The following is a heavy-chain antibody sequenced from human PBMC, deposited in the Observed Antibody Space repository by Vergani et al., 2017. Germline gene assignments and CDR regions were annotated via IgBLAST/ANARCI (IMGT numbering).Heavy chain of an antibody. V-gene: IGHV4-31*03. CDR1: GGSISSGGYY. J-gene: IGHJ4*02. D-gene: IGHD6-13*01. CDR2: IYYSGST. Sequence: QVQLQESGPGLVKPSQTLSLTCTVSGGSISSGGYYWSWIRQHPGKGLEWIGYIYYSGSTYYNPSLKSRVTISVDTSKNQFSLKLSSVTAADTAVYYCTRLGRGSSXLDYWGQGTLVTVSS. CDR3: TRLGRGSSXLDY.